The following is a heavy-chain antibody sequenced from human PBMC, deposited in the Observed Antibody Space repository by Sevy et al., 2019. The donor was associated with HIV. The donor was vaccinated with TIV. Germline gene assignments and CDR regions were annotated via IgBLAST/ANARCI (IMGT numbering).Heavy chain of an antibody. V-gene: IGHV5-51*01. CDR2: IFPGDSET. CDR3: ARSRSGYFDSSGYYIN. D-gene: IGHD3-22*01. CDR1: GYSFTSHW. Sequence: GESLKISCKGHGYSFTSHWIGWVRQMPGKGLDWMGIIFPGDSETRYSPSFQGEVTISADKSISTAFLQWSSLKASDTAIYDGARSRSGYFDSSGYYINWGQGTLVTVSS. J-gene: IGHJ4*02.